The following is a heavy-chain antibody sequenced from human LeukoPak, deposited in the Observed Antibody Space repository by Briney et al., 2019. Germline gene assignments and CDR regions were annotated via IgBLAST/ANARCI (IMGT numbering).Heavy chain of an antibody. CDR3: ARIFSSTLAGWFDP. CDR2: INPNSGGT. CDR1: GYTFTGYY. V-gene: IGHV1-2*02. Sequence: ASVKVSCKASGYTFTGYYMHWVRQAPGQGLEWMGWINPNSGGTNYAQKFQGRVTMTRDTSISTAYMELSRLRSDDTAVYYCARIFSSTLAGWFDPWGQGTLVTVSS. D-gene: IGHD6-19*01. J-gene: IGHJ5*02.